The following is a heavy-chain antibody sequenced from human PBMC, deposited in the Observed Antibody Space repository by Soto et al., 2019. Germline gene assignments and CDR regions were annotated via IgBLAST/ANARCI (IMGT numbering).Heavy chain of an antibody. CDR1: GYTFSSYA. V-gene: IGHV3-30-3*01. CDR2: ISYDGSNK. D-gene: IGHD4-4*01. Sequence: VVSLRLSFAASGYTFSSYAMHWVRQAPGKGLEWVAVISYDGSNKYYADSVKGRFTISRDNSKNTLYLQMNSLRAGDTAVYYCAREFSSRTTVETGTARFYERGQRKLVTVYS. J-gene: IGHJ4*02. CDR3: AREFSSRTTVETGTARFYE.